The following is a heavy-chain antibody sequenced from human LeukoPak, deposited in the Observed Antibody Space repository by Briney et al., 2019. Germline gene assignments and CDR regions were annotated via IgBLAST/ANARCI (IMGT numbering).Heavy chain of an antibody. CDR2: IYYSGST. J-gene: IGHJ6*02. V-gene: IGHV4-30-4*01. D-gene: IGHD3-16*02. Sequence: SETLSLTCSVSGGSINNDNYYWSWIRQPPGKGLEWIGYIYYSGSTYYNPSLNSRVTMSVDTSRNQFSLKLRSVTAADTAVYFCARDPITLGGLIVHGMDVWGQGTTVTVSS. CDR3: ARDPITLGGLIVHGMDV. CDR1: GGSINNDNYY.